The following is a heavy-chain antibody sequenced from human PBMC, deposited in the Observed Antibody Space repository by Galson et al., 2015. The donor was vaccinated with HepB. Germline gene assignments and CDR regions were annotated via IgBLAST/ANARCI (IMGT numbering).Heavy chain of an antibody. CDR1: GFTFSNVW. CDR3: ITEKGAIQKWKGAFDF. D-gene: IGHD2-2*02. J-gene: IGHJ4*02. V-gene: IGHV3-15*01. CDR2: FKSKTDGGTA. Sequence: SLRLSCAASGFTFSNVWMSWVRQAPGKGLEWVGRFKSKTDGGTADYAAPVKGRFTISRDDSKNTLYLQMNSLKIEDTAVYYCITEKGAIQKWKGAFDFWGQGTLVTVSS.